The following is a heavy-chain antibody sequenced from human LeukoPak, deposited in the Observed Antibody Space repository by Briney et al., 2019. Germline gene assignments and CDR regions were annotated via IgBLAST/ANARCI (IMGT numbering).Heavy chain of an antibody. Sequence: GGSLRLSCAASGFTFSSYAMSWVRQAPGKGLERVSVISGSGGGTNYADSVKGRFTISRDNSKNTLYLQMNSLRAEDTAIYYCAKDLIVGATADVFDIWGQGTMVTVSS. V-gene: IGHV3-23*01. J-gene: IGHJ3*02. D-gene: IGHD1-26*01. CDR1: GFTFSSYA. CDR3: AKDLIVGATADVFDI. CDR2: ISGSGGGT.